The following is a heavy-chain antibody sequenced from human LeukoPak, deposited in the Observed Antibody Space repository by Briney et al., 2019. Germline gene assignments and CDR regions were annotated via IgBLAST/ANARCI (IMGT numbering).Heavy chain of an antibody. D-gene: IGHD3-22*01. Sequence: ASVKVSCKASGYTFTGYYIHWVRQAPGQGLEWMGWTNPNSGGTNYAQKFQGRVTMTRDTSISTAYMELSRLRSDDTAVYYCARLQMYYYDSSGRSGWFDPWGQGTLVTVSS. CDR1: GYTFTGYY. V-gene: IGHV1-2*02. CDR3: ARLQMYYYDSSGRSGWFDP. CDR2: TNPNSGGT. J-gene: IGHJ5*02.